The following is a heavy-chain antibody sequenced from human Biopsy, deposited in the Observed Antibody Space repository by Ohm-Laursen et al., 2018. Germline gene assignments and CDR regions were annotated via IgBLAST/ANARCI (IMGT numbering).Heavy chain of an antibody. CDR2: ISYDGSGE. V-gene: IGHV3-30*03. CDR1: GFTFTSYG. Sequence: SLRLSCAASGFTFTSYGMHWVRQAPGKGLEWVAVISYDGSGEYYADSLQGRFTISRDNPKNTVDLQMNSLRAEDTAVYFCARDEKRWDYSNNFSWHFDLWGRGTLVTVSP. CDR3: ARDEKRWDYSNNFSWHFDL. D-gene: IGHD4-11*01. J-gene: IGHJ2*01.